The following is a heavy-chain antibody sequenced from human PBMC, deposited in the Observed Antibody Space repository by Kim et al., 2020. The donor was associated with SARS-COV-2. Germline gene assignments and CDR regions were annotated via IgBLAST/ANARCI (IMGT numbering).Heavy chain of an antibody. Sequence: GGSLRLSCAASGFTFSNYAMNWVRQAPGKGLEWVSSIRGGGANPNYADSVKGRFTISRDNSKNTLYLQMNSLTGDDTAVYYCAKCLYSYGSDAFVIWGLGTLVTVSS. V-gene: IGHV3-23*01. CDR3: AKCLYSYGSDAFVI. J-gene: IGHJ3*02. D-gene: IGHD5-18*01. CDR1: GFTFSNYA. CDR2: IRGGGANP.